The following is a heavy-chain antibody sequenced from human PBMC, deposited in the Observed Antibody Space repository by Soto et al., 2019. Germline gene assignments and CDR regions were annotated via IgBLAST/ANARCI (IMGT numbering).Heavy chain of an antibody. CDR2: ISGYNGNT. Sequence: QVQLVQSGAEVKKPGASVKVSCKSSGYTFSMSGISWVRQAPGQGLEWMGWISGYNGNTNYEQKFQDRGTMTTDTSTNTAYMELRSLRSDDTAVYYCAREGPRPYYYYGMDVCGQGTTVTVSS. CDR3: AREGPRPYYYYGMDV. J-gene: IGHJ6*02. V-gene: IGHV1-18*01. CDR1: GYTFSMSG.